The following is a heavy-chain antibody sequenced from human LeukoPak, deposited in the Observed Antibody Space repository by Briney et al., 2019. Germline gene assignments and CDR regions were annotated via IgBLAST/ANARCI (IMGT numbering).Heavy chain of an antibody. V-gene: IGHV4-59*01. CDR2: IYYSGST. D-gene: IGHD3-3*01. J-gene: IGHJ6*02. Sequence: SETLSLTCTVSGGSISSYYWSWIRRPPGKGLEWIGYIYYSGSTNYNPSLKSRVTISVDTSKNQFSLKLSSVTAADTAVYYCARGYKFGVVRDYYYGMDVWGQGTTVTVSS. CDR3: ARGYKFGVVRDYYYGMDV. CDR1: GGSISSYY.